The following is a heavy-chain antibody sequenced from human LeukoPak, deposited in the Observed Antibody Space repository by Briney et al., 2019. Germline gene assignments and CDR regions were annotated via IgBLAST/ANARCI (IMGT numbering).Heavy chain of an antibody. D-gene: IGHD6-19*01. J-gene: IGHJ4*02. Sequence: KTSETLSLTCAVSGGSISSGGYSWSWIRQPPGKGLEWIGYIYHSGSTYYNPSLKSRVTISVDTSKNQFSLKLSSVTAADTAVYYCARAVYSSGWYWLLDYWGQGTLVTVSS. CDR1: GGSISSGGYS. CDR3: ARAVYSSGWYWLLDY. CDR2: IYHSGST. V-gene: IGHV4-30-2*01.